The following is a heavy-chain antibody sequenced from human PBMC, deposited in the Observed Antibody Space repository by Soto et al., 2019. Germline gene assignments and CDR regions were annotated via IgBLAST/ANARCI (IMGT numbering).Heavy chain of an antibody. J-gene: IGHJ6*02. CDR1: GGSFSGYY. CDR3: ARGAMTTVTTRRYYYYGMDV. D-gene: IGHD4-4*01. Sequence: XETLSLTCAVYGGSFSGYYWSWIGQPPGKGLEWIGEINHSGSTNYNPSLKSRVTISVDTSKNQFSLKLSSVTAADTAVYYCARGAMTTVTTRRYYYYGMDVWGQGTTVTVSS. CDR2: INHSGST. V-gene: IGHV4-34*01.